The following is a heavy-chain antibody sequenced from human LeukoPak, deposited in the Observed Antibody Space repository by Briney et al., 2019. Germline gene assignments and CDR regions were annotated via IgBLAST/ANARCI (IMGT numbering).Heavy chain of an antibody. CDR3: ARGPYSYDSSGASDI. J-gene: IGHJ3*02. V-gene: IGHV4-39*07. D-gene: IGHD3-22*01. CDR1: GGSISSSSYY. Sequence: SETLSLTCTVPGGSISSSSYYWGWIRQPPGKGLEWIGSIYYSGSTYYNPSLKSRVTISVDTSKNQFSLKLSSVTAADTAVYFCARGPYSYDSSGASDIWGQGTMVTVSS. CDR2: IYYSGST.